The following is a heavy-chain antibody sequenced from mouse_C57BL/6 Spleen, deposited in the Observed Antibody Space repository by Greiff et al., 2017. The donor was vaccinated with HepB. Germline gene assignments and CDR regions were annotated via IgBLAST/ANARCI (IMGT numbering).Heavy chain of an antibody. CDR2: IYPGDGDT. Sequence: VQGVESGAELVKPGASVKISCKASGYAFSSYWMNWVKQRPGKGLEWIGQIYPGDGDTNYNGKFKGKATLTADKSSSTAYMQLSSLTSEDSAVYFCARSGVVATDYAMDYWGQGTSVTVSS. CDR1: GYAFSSYW. D-gene: IGHD1-1*01. J-gene: IGHJ4*01. V-gene: IGHV1-80*01. CDR3: ARSGVVATDYAMDY.